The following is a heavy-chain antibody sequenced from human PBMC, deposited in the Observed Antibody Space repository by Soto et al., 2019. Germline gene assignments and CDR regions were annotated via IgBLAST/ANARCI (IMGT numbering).Heavy chain of an antibody. CDR1: GYTFTNYW. J-gene: IGHJ4*02. CDR2: IYPSDLDT. V-gene: IGHV5-51*01. CDR3: ATPGPGVAASF. Sequence: GASLKISCKCLGYTFTNYWSGWVRQMPGKGLEWMGLIYPSDLDTRYSPSFQGQVTISADKSVSTAYLQWNSLKASDTAMYYCATPGPGVAASFWGQGTQVTVSS. D-gene: IGHD6-19*01.